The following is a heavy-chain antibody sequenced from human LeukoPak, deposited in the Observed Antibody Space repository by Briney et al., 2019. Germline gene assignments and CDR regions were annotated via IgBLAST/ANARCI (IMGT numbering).Heavy chain of an antibody. CDR2: ISGSSETI. J-gene: IGHJ4*02. D-gene: IGHD4-11*01. Sequence: GGSLGPSCAASGFTFSTYSMNWVRQAPGKGLEWVSYISGSSETIYYADSVKGRFTISRDNAKNSLYLQMNSLRDEDTAVYYCARTPPTAGLTTIGVGSDYWGQGTLVTVSS. V-gene: IGHV3-48*02. CDR1: GFTFSTYS. CDR3: ARTPPTAGLTTIGVGSDY.